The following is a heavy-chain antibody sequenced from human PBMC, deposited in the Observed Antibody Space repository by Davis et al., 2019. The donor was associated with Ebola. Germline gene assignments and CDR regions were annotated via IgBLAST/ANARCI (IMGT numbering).Heavy chain of an antibody. J-gene: IGHJ5*02. D-gene: IGHD3-22*01. V-gene: IGHV3-23*01. CDR3: AKVLPHYYDGGNWFDP. CDR1: GFSFTTYA. CDR2: VSGDGGSI. Sequence: GGSLRLSCAVSGFSFTTYAMTWVRQAPGKGLEWVSGVSGDGGSIYYADSVKGRFTISRDNSKNTLYLQMNSLRPEDTAMYHCAKVLPHYYDGGNWFDPWGQGTLVTVSS.